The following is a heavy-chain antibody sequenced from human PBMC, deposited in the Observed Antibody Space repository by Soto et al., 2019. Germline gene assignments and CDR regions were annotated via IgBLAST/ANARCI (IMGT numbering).Heavy chain of an antibody. CDR3: ASEQLWFPGYFDY. CDR2: INAGNGNT. Sequence: ASVKVSCKASGYTFTSYAIHCVRQAPGQRLEWMGWINAGNGNTKYSQKFQGRVTITRDTSASTAYMELSSLRSEDTAVYYCASEQLWFPGYFDYWGQGTLVTVSS. D-gene: IGHD5-18*01. J-gene: IGHJ4*02. V-gene: IGHV1-3*01. CDR1: GYTFTSYA.